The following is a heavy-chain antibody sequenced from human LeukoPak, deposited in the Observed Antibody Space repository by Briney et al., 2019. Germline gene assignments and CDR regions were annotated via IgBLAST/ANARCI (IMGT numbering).Heavy chain of an antibody. J-gene: IGHJ4*02. CDR2: IYYSGDT. CDR1: GGSISSGDYY. D-gene: IGHD5-18*01. CDR3: ARAPRDTNSWYYFDY. Sequence: KPSQTLSLTCTVSGGSISSGDYYWRWIRQHPGKGLGWIGYIYYSGDTYYNPSLKSRVTISVDTSKNQFSLKLSSVTAADTAVYYCARAPRDTNSWYYFDYWGQGTLVSVSS. V-gene: IGHV4-31*02.